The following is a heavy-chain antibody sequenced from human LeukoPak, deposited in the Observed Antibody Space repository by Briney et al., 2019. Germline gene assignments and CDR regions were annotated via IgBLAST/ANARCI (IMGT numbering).Heavy chain of an antibody. D-gene: IGHD5-24*01. CDR2: IYPGDCNT. CDR1: GYSFTNYW. V-gene: IGHV5-51*01. J-gene: IGHJ4*02. CDR3: ARHGDGYKH. Sequence: GESLKISCQGSGYSFTNYWLAWVRLMPGKGLEWMGIIYPGDCNTRYSPSFRGQVTISADKSISTTYLQWSSLKASDSAMYYCARHGDGYKHWGQGTLVTVSS.